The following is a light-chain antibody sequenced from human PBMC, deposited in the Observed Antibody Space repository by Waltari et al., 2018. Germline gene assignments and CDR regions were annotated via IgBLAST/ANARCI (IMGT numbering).Light chain of an antibody. CDR2: AAS. V-gene: IGKV1-27*01. CDR3: QKYGSAPGT. Sequence: IQMTQSPRSLSASVGDRVIMSCRASQDISNYVAWYQQKPGKVPKIVIYAASTLQSGVPSRFSGSGYGAEFTLTISNLQPEDVATYYCQKYGSAPGTFGQGTKVEIK. CDR1: QDISNY. J-gene: IGKJ1*01.